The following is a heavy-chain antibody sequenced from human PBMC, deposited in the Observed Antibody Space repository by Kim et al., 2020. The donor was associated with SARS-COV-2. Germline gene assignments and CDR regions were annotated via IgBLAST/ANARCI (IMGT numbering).Heavy chain of an antibody. CDR2: IRSKNFGGAA. D-gene: IGHD3-16*01. J-gene: IGHJ6*02. V-gene: IGHV3-49*03. Sequence: GGSLRLSCTTSGFNFRHYTVSWFRQAPGTGLEWVAFIRSKNFGGAAEYAASVEGRFDISRDDSTGIAQLQMNSLKFEDTGVYYCTRDGYGMAAWGQGTTV. CDR3: TRDGYGMAA. CDR1: GFNFRHYT.